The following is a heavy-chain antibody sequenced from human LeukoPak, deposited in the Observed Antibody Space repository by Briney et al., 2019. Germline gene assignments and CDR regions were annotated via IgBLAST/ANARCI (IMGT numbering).Heavy chain of an antibody. CDR3: AKDIALIVVVPADGLDV. V-gene: IGHV3-30*02. Sequence: GGSLRLSCAASGFTFSSYGMHWVRQAPGKGLEWVAFIRYDGSNKYYADSVKGRFAISRDNSKNTLYLQMNSLRAEDTAVYYCAKDIALIVVVPADGLDVWGKGTTVTVSS. J-gene: IGHJ6*04. D-gene: IGHD2-2*01. CDR2: IRYDGSNK. CDR1: GFTFSSYG.